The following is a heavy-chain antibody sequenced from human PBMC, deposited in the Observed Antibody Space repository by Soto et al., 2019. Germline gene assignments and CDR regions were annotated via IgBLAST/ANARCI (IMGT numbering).Heavy chain of an antibody. D-gene: IGHD7-27*01. J-gene: IGHJ6*02. CDR1: GYTFTGYP. CDR3: ARDWARAEDV. Sequence: ASVKVSCKASGYTFTGYPIHWVRQAPGQGLEWMGWINAGNGNTKYSEKFQGRVTITRDTSASTACMELSSLRSEDTAVYYCARDWARAEDVWGQGTTVTVSS. CDR2: INAGNGNT. V-gene: IGHV1-3*01.